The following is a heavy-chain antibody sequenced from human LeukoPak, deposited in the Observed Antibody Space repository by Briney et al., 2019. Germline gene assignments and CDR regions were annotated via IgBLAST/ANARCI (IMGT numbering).Heavy chain of an antibody. CDR3: ARDGYDSSGYPAVGAFDI. CDR1: GGSISSYY. CDR2: IYYSGST. D-gene: IGHD3-22*01. Sequence: PSETLSLTCTVSGGSISSYYWSWIRQPPGKGLEWIEYIYYSGSTNYNPSLKSRVTISVDTSKNQFSLKLNSVTAADTAVYYCARDGYDSSGYPAVGAFDIWGQGTMVTVSS. V-gene: IGHV4-59*12. J-gene: IGHJ3*02.